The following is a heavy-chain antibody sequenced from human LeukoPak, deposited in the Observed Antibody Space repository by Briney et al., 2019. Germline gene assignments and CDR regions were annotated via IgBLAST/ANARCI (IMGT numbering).Heavy chain of an antibody. Sequence: SETLSLTCTASGASTSSSTYSWAWIRQPPGNGLVWIGNFHYSGSTYYNPSLKSRVTISVDTSKNQFSLKLSSVTAADTALYYCARHRGTYFDLWGQGTLVTVSS. CDR2: FHYSGST. CDR3: ARHRGTYFDL. J-gene: IGHJ4*02. CDR1: GASTSSSTYS. V-gene: IGHV4-39*01. D-gene: IGHD1-1*01.